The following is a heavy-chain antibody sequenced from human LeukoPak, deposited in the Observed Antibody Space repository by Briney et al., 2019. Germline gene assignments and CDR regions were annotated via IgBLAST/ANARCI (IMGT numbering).Heavy chain of an antibody. J-gene: IGHJ4*02. Sequence: GGSLRLSCAASGFIFSSDWMHWVRQAPGKGLVWVSRMNSDGSRTSYADSVKGRFTISRDNSKNTLYLQMNSLRAEDTAVYYCAKDPSIAVAGSFDYWGQGTLVTVSS. CDR3: AKDPSIAVAGSFDY. CDR2: MNSDGSRT. D-gene: IGHD6-19*01. CDR1: GFIFSSDW. V-gene: IGHV3-74*01.